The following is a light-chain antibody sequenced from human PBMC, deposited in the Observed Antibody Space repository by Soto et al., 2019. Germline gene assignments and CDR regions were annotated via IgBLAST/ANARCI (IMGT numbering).Light chain of an antibody. CDR3: QEYDNLPLT. Sequence: DIQMTQSPSSLSAYVGDRVTITCQARQDISNYLNWYQQQPGKAPKLLIYDASKLETGVPSRFSGSGSGTDFTFTISSLQPEDIETYYCQEYDNLPLTFGGGTQVTSK. V-gene: IGKV1-33*01. CDR1: QDISNY. J-gene: IGKJ4*01. CDR2: DAS.